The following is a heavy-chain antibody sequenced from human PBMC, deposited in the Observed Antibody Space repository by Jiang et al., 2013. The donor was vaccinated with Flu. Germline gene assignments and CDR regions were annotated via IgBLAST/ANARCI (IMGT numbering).Heavy chain of an antibody. CDR3: ARRYKTNWGLDY. V-gene: IGHV3-33*05. CDR2: VQYDGNKQ. Sequence: QLLESGGSVVQPGGSLRLSCAASRFTFNSYGMHWVRQAPGKGLEWVAFVQYDGNKQYYADSVKGRFTISRDNSKNTLYLQMNSLRAEDTAVYYCARRYKTNWGLDYWGQGTLVTVSS. CDR1: RFTFNSYG. J-gene: IGHJ4*02. D-gene: IGHD7-27*01.